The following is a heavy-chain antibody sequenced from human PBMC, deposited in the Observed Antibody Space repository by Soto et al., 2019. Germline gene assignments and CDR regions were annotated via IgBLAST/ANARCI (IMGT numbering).Heavy chain of an antibody. Sequence: GGSLRLSCAAPGFTFGSYWMDWVRQAPGKGLEWVSRINGDGRRTTYADSVKGRFTISRDNAGNTLFLQMNRLRGDDTAIYYCAKGKAHTLFGVDTLFDYWGQGTLVTVSS. CDR1: GFTFGSYW. V-gene: IGHV3-74*03. CDR3: AKGKAHTLFGVDTLFDY. D-gene: IGHD3-3*01. CDR2: INGDGRRT. J-gene: IGHJ4*02.